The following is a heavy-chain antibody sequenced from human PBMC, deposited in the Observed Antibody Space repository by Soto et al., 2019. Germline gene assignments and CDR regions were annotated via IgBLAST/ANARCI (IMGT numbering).Heavy chain of an antibody. D-gene: IGHD3-22*01. CDR3: ARVVHFDSSGFGL. J-gene: IGHJ3*01. CDR2: TRNKANSYTT. CDR1: GFTFSDHY. Sequence: EVQLVESGGGLVQPGGSLRLSCAASGFTFSDHYMDWVRQAPGKGLEWVGRTRNKANSYTTEYAASVKGRFTISRDNAKNSLYLQMNSLRAEDTAVYYCARVVHFDSSGFGLWGQGTMVTVSS. V-gene: IGHV3-72*01.